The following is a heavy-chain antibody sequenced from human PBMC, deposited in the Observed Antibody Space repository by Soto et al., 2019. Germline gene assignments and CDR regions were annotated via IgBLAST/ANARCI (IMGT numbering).Heavy chain of an antibody. CDR2: ISNYGNNK. Sequence: QVQLVESGGGVVQPGGSLRLSCAASEFTFSNYAMHWVRQPPGKGLQWLAVISNYGNNKYYADSVEGRFTISGDHSKNTGYLQTNSPRLEDTAGYYCASGPPYSDSHLAPWGQGTLVTVSS. J-gene: IGHJ5*02. V-gene: IGHV3-30*03. D-gene: IGHD4-17*01. CDR3: ASGPPYSDSHLAP. CDR1: EFTFSNYA.